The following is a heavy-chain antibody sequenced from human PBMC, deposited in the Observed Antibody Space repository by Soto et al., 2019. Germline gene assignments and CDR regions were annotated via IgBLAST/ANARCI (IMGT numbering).Heavy chain of an antibody. CDR1: GFSLSNARMG. CDR2: IFSNDEK. CDR3: ARMGHYDFWSGYYFDY. J-gene: IGHJ4*02. D-gene: IGHD3-3*01. Sequence: QVTLKESGPVLVKPTETLTLTCTVSGFSLSNARMGVSWIRQPPGKALVWLTHIFSNDEKSYSTSLKSRLTISKDTSKSQVVLTMTNMDPVDTATYYCARMGHYDFWSGYYFDYWGQGTLVTVSS. V-gene: IGHV2-26*01.